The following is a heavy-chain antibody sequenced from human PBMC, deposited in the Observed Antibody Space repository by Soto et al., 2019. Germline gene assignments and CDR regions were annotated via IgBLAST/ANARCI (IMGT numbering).Heavy chain of an antibody. Sequence: QVQLVESGGGVVQPGRSLRLSCAASGFTFSSYGMHWVRQAPGKGLEWVAVIWYDGSNKYYADSVKGRFTISRDNSKNTLYLQMNSLRAEDTAVYYCARDVRSWSMIVGNWFDPWGQGTLVTVSS. V-gene: IGHV3-33*01. CDR2: IWYDGSNK. CDR1: GFTFSSYG. J-gene: IGHJ5*02. CDR3: ARDVRSWSMIVGNWFDP. D-gene: IGHD3-22*01.